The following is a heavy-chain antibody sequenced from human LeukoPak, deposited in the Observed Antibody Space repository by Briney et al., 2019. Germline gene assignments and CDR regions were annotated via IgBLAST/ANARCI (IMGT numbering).Heavy chain of an antibody. J-gene: IGHJ4*02. CDR3: ARVGDYGSGSYYRYFDY. CDR2: ISSNNNII. CDR1: GFTFSSYS. D-gene: IGHD3-10*01. V-gene: IGHV3-21*01. Sequence: PGGSLRLSCAASGFTFSSYSMNWVRQAPGKGLEWVSSISSNNNIIYYADSVKGRFTISRDNAKNSRYLQMNSMRAEDTAVYYCARVGDYGSGSYYRYFDYWGQGTLVTVSS.